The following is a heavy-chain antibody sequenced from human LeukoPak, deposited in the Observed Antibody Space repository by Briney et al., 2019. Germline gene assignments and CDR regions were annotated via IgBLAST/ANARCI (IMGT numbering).Heavy chain of an antibody. CDR1: GFSIRSGHY. CDR3: ARVVIVVATEENDAFDI. J-gene: IGHJ3*02. CDR2: IHQSGST. D-gene: IGHD2-21*02. V-gene: IGHV4-38-2*01. Sequence: SETLSLTCGVSGFSIRSGHYWGWIRQPPGKGLEWIANIHQSGSTYHNPSLRSRVTISVDTYKNQFSLKLSSVTAADTAVYYCARVVIVVATEENDAFDIWGQGRMVTVPS.